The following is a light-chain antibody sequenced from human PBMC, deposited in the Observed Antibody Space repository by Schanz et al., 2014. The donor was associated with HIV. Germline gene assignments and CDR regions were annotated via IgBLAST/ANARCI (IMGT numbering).Light chain of an antibody. Sequence: EIVLTQSPGTLSLSPGERASLSCRASHIVNNRYFAWYKQEHGQPPRLLIYGASIRATGVPDRFSGSGSGTDFTLTISRLEPEDCAVYYCHQYGSLPWTFGQGTKVEIK. V-gene: IGKV3-20*01. CDR1: HIVNNRY. J-gene: IGKJ1*01. CDR3: HQYGSLPWT. CDR2: GAS.